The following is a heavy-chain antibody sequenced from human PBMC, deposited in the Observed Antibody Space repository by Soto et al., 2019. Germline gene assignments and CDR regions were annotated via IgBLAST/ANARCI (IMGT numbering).Heavy chain of an antibody. D-gene: IGHD3-22*01. CDR2: ISWDGGST. Sequence: EVRLVESGGVVVQPGGSLRLSCAASGFTFDDYTMHWVRQAPGKGLEWVSLISWDGGSTYYADSVKGRFTISRDNSKNSLYLQMNSLRTEDTALYYCAKSLVVSFDYYYGMDVWGQGTTVTVSS. CDR1: GFTFDDYT. J-gene: IGHJ6*02. CDR3: AKSLVVSFDYYYGMDV. V-gene: IGHV3-43*01.